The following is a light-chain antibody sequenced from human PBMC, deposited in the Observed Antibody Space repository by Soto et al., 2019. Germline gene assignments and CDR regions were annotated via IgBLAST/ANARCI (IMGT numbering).Light chain of an antibody. CDR2: DVS. CDR1: SSDVGGYNY. CDR3: CSYAGNYTYV. Sequence: LTQPRSVSGSPGQSVTISCTGTSSDVGGYNYVSWYQQHPGKAPKLMIYDVSKRPSGVPDRFSGSKSGNTASLTISGLQAEDEADYYCCSYAGNYTYVFGTGTKVTVL. J-gene: IGLJ1*01. V-gene: IGLV2-11*01.